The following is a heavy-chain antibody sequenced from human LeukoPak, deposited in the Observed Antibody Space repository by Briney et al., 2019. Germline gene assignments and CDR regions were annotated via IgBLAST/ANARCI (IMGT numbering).Heavy chain of an antibody. CDR1: GFSLSTSGMC. CDR3: ARIYCYGDTRNAFDI. CDR2: IDWDDDK. D-gene: IGHD4-17*01. Sequence: ESGPALVKPTQTLTLTCTFSGFSLSTSGMCVSWIRQPPGKALEWLALIDWDDDKYYSTSLKTRLTISKDTSKNQVVLTMTNMDPVDTATYYCARIYCYGDTRNAFDIWGQGTMVTVSS. J-gene: IGHJ3*02. V-gene: IGHV2-70*01.